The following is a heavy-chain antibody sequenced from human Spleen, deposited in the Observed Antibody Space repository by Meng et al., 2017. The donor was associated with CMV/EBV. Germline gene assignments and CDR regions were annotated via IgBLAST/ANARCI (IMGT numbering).Heavy chain of an antibody. V-gene: IGHV3-7*01. J-gene: IGHJ4*02. CDR2: IKPDGGET. D-gene: IGHD3-10*01. CDR3: ARDHLEVRGAAFDL. CDR1: EFTFSSYW. Sequence: GESLKISCAASEFTFSSYWMSWLRQAPGKGLEWLANIKPDGGETYYADSVKGRFTISRDNAKRSLYLQMNSVRDEDTALYYCARDHLEVRGAAFDLWGQGTLVTVSS.